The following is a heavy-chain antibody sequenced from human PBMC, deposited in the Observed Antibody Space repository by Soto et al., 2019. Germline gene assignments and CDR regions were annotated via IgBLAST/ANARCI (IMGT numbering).Heavy chain of an antibody. D-gene: IGHD5-18*01. CDR2: ISGSGGRA. V-gene: IGHV3-23*01. CDR3: AKEEATRTANYYYYGMDV. CDR1: GFTFSSYA. Sequence: GGSLRLSCAASGFTFSSYAMSWVRQSPGKGLEWVSAISGSGGRAYYADSVKGRFTISRDNSKNTLYLQMKSLRAEDTAVYYCAKEEATRTANYYYYGMDVSGQGTTVTVSS. J-gene: IGHJ6*02.